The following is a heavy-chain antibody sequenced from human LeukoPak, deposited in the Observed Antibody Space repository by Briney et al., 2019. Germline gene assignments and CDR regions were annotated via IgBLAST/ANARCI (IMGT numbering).Heavy chain of an antibody. V-gene: IGHV3-23*01. CDR3: AKPLGDYGDYEVFDY. CDR2: ISCSGGHT. J-gene: IGHJ4*02. Sequence: GGSLRLSCAAWGFLFSSYPMRGVPQARGTGVECVSTISCSGGHTYHAHRVKGRFTIYRDNSKNTLYLQMNSLRAEDTAVYYCAKPLGDYGDYEVFDYWGQGTLVTVSS. D-gene: IGHD4-17*01. CDR1: GFLFSSYP.